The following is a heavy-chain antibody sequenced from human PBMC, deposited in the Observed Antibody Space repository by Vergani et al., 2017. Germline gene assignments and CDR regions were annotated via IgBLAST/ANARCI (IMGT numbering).Heavy chain of an antibody. CDR1: GYTFTSYY. D-gene: IGHD3-10*01. Sequence: QVQLVQSGAEVKKPGASVKVSCKASGYTFTSYYMHWVRQAPGQGLEWMGIINPSGGSTSYAQKFQGRVTMTRDTSTSTVYMELSSLRSEDTAMYYCARARRTCSAVDCPRYYFDYWGQGTLVTVSS. CDR3: ARARRTCSAVDCPRYYFDY. J-gene: IGHJ4*02. V-gene: IGHV1-46*01. CDR2: INPSGGST.